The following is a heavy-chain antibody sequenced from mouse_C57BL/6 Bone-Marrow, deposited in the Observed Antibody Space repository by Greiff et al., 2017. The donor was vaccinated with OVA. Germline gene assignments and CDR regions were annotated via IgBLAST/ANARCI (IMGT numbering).Heavy chain of an antibody. V-gene: IGHV1-81*01. CDR1: GYTFTSYG. Sequence: QVQLQQSGAELARPGASVKLSCKASGYTFTSYGISWVKQRTGQGLEWIGEIYPGSGNTYYNEKFKGKATLTADKSSSTAYMELRSLTSEDSAVYFCAREGLGPFDYWGQGTTLTVSS. CDR2: IYPGSGNT. J-gene: IGHJ2*01. D-gene: IGHD4-1*01. CDR3: AREGLGPFDY.